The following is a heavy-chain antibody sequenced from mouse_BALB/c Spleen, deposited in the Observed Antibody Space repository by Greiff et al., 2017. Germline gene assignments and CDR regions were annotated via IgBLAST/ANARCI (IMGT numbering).Heavy chain of an antibody. Sequence: VQLKQPGAELVKPGASVKLSCKASGYTFTSYWMHWVKQSHGKSLEWIGDINPNNGGTICNQKFKGKATLTVDKSSSTAYMELRSLTSEDTAVYYCARGNYYAMDYWGQGTSVTVSS. CDR2: INPNNGGT. CDR3: ARGNYYAMDY. D-gene: IGHD2-1*01. CDR1: GYTFTSYW. V-gene: IGHV1-18*01. J-gene: IGHJ4*01.